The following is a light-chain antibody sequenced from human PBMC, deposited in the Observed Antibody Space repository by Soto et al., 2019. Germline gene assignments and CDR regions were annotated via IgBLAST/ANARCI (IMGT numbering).Light chain of an antibody. CDR2: GTF. Sequence: EIVLTQSPAALSLSPGERATLSCRASQSVSSYLAWYQHKPGQGPRLLIYGTFTRATGIPDRFSGSGSGTDFTLTINRLEPEDFAVYYCQQHETLITFGQGTRLEIK. CDR3: QQHETLIT. J-gene: IGKJ5*01. CDR1: QSVSSY. V-gene: IGKV3-20*01.